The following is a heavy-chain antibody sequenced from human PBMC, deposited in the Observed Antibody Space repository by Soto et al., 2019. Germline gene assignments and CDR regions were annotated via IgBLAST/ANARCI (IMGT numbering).Heavy chain of an antibody. CDR3: ARGGDFWSGYYSVDY. D-gene: IGHD3-3*01. Sequence: SETLSLTCTVSGGSISSGGYYWSWIRQHPGKGLEWIGYIYYSGSTYYNPSLKSRVTISVDTSKNQFSLKLSSVTAADTAVYYCARGGDFWSGYYSVDYWGQGTLVTVSS. CDR1: GGSISSGGYY. V-gene: IGHV4-31*03. CDR2: IYYSGST. J-gene: IGHJ4*02.